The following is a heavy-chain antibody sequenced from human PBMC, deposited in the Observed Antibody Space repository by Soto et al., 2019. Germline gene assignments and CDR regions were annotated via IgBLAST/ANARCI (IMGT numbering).Heavy chain of an antibody. V-gene: IGHV1-18*01. J-gene: IGHJ4*02. Sequence: QGLEWMGYFNGNNGNTHCAQKFQGRVTMTKDTSTNTAYMELRSLACDDAAVYYCAREWCTSTSCYGVDYWGQGTLVTVSS. D-gene: IGHD2-2*01. CDR2: FNGNNGNT. CDR3: AREWCTSTSCYGVDY.